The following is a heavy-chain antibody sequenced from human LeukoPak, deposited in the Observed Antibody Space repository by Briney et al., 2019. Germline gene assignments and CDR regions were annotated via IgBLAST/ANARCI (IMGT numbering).Heavy chain of an antibody. CDR3: TRVAQSGPTGWFDP. J-gene: IGHJ5*02. CDR1: GFTFRSYW. V-gene: IGHV3-74*01. D-gene: IGHD1-1*01. Sequence: GGSLRLSCAASGFTFRSYWMHWVRQAPGKGLVWVSRINIDGSSGSYADSVEGRFTISRDNAKNTVYLQMNSLRAEDTAVYYCTRVAQSGPTGWFDPWGQGTLVTVSS. CDR2: INIDGSSG.